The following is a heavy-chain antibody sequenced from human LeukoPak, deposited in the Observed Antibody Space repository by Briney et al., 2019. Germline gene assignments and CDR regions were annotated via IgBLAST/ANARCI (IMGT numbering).Heavy chain of an antibody. V-gene: IGHV4-4*09. CDR1: GGSLSSYY. J-gene: IGHJ6*03. Sequence: SETLSLTCIVSGGSLSSYYSSWIRQPPGKGLEWIGYIYTSGSTNYNPSLKSRVTISVDTSKNQFSLKLSSVTAADTAVYYCARQQRNYDFWSGTDTYYYYYMDVWGEGTTVTVSS. CDR3: ARQQRNYDFWSGTDTYYYYYMDV. D-gene: IGHD3-3*01. CDR2: IYTSGST.